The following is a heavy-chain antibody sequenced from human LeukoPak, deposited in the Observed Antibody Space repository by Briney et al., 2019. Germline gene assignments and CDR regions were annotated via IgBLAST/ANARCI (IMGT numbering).Heavy chain of an antibody. CDR1: GGSISSGDYY. D-gene: IGHD5-12*01. CDR2: IYYSGST. V-gene: IGHV4-30-4*01. J-gene: IGHJ5*02. CDR3: ARTEASGYEGWFDP. Sequence: SETLSLTCTVSGGSISSGDYYWSWIRQPPGKGLEWIGYIYYSGSTYYNPSLKSRVTISVDTSKNQFSLKLSSVTAADTAVYYCARTEASGYEGWFDPWGQGTLVTVSS.